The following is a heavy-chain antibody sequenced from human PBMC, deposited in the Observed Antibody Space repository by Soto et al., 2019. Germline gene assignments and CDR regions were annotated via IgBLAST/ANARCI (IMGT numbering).Heavy chain of an antibody. CDR2: INPNSGGT. CDR1: GYTFTGYY. CDR3: ARSYSCSFRVDY. D-gene: IGHD6-6*01. Sequence: ASVKVSCKASGYTFTGYYMHWVRQAPGQGLEWMGWINPNSGGTNYAQKFQGRVTMTRDTSISPAYMELSRLRSDDTAVYYCARSYSCSFRVDYWGQGTLVTVSS. V-gene: IGHV1-2*02. J-gene: IGHJ4*02.